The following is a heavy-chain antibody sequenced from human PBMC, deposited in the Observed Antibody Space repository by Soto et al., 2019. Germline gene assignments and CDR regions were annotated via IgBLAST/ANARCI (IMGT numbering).Heavy chain of an antibody. D-gene: IGHD1-7*01. V-gene: IGHV3-30*18. Sequence: QVQLVESGGGVVQPGRSLRLSCAVSGFTFSDYGMHWVRQAPGKGLEWVALISYDGSNKYYAASVKGRFTISRDNSKNTLYLQMNSLRAEDTAVYYCAKGELPPEGSFDYRGQGTLVTVSS. J-gene: IGHJ4*02. CDR2: ISYDGSNK. CDR1: GFTFSDYG. CDR3: AKGELPPEGSFDY.